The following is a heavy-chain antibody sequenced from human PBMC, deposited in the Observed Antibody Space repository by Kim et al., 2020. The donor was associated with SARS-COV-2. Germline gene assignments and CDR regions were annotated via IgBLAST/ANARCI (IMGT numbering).Heavy chain of an antibody. CDR1: GFTFSSYW. D-gene: IGHD6-13*01. J-gene: IGHJ6*02. Sequence: GGSLRLSCAASGFTFSSYWMHWVRQAPGKGLVWVSRINSDGSSTSYADSVKGRFTISRDNAKNTLYLQMNSLRAEDTAVYYCARADKFDSSSFYYYGMDVWGQGTTVTVSS. CDR2: INSDGSST. V-gene: IGHV3-74*01. CDR3: ARADKFDSSSFYYYGMDV.